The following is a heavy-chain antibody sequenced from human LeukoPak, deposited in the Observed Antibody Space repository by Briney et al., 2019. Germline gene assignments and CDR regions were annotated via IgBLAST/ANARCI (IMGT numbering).Heavy chain of an antibody. D-gene: IGHD3-9*01. CDR3: ATGSPSEWLSIGLFDY. J-gene: IGHJ4*02. CDR1: GYTFTGYY. Sequence: ASVKVSCKASGYTFTGYYMHWVRQAPGQGLEWMGWINPNSGGTNYAQKFQGRVTMTRDTSISTAYMELSSLRSEDTAVYYCATGSPSEWLSIGLFDYWGQGTLVTVSS. CDR2: INPNSGGT. V-gene: IGHV1-2*02.